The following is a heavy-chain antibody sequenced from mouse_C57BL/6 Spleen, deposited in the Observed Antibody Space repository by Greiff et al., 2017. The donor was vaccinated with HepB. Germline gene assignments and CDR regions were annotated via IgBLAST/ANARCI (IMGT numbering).Heavy chain of an antibody. V-gene: IGHV14-3*01. CDR2: IDPANGNT. CDR3: AREGAPTGTWFAY. J-gene: IGHJ3*01. Sequence: EVQGVESVAELVRPGASVKLSCTASGFNIKNTYMHWVKQRPEQGLEWIGRIDPANGNTKYAPKFQGKATITADTSSNTAYLQLSSLTSEDTAIYYCAREGAPTGTWFAYWGQGTLVTVSA. D-gene: IGHD4-1*02. CDR1: GFNIKNTY.